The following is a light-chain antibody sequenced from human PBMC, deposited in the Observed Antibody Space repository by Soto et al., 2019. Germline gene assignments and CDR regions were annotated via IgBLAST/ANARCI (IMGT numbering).Light chain of an antibody. CDR1: QSVSSY. CDR2: DAS. V-gene: IGKV3-11*01. J-gene: IGKJ1*01. Sequence: PGERATLSCRASQSVSSYLAWYQQKPGQAPRLLIYDASNRATGIPARFSGSGSGTDFTLTIRSLEPEDFAVYFCHQDFNLPWTFGQGTKVDIK. CDR3: HQDFNLPWT.